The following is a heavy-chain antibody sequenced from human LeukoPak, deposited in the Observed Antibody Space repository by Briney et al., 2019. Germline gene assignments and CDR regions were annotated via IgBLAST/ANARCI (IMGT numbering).Heavy chain of an antibody. D-gene: IGHD4-17*01. CDR1: GFTFSSYS. Sequence: GGSLRLSCAASGFTFSSYSMNWVRQAPGKGLEWVSSISSSSSYIYYADSVKGRFTISRDNAKNSLYLQMNSLRAEDTAVYYCASGNDYGDYVSLDWGQGTLVTVSS. V-gene: IGHV3-21*01. CDR2: ISSSSSYI. J-gene: IGHJ4*02. CDR3: ASGNDYGDYVSLD.